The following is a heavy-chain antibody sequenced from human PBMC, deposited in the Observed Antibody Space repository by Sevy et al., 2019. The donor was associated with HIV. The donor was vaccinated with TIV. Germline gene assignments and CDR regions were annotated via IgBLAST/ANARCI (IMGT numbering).Heavy chain of an antibody. D-gene: IGHD3-22*01. CDR3: ARMHDSFPFDI. CDR2: ISAYNGNT. Sequence: ASVKVSCKASGYTFTSYGISWVRQAPGQGLEWMGWISAYNGNTNYAQKLQGRVTMTTDTPTSTAYTELRSLRSDDTAVYYCARMHDSFPFDIWGQGTMVTVSS. CDR1: GYTFTSYG. V-gene: IGHV1-18*01. J-gene: IGHJ3*02.